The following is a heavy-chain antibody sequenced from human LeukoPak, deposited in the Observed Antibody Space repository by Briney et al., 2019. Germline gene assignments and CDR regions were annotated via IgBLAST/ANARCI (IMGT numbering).Heavy chain of an antibody. CDR3: ARGDRDDYGDKLFDY. CDR2: IYYSGST. Sequence: SETLSLTCTVSGGSISSYYWSWIRQPPGKGLEWIGYIYYSGSTNYNPSLKSRVTISVDTSKNQFSLKLSSVTAADTAAYYCARGDRDDYGDKLFDYWGQGTLVTVSS. CDR1: GGSISSYY. J-gene: IGHJ4*02. V-gene: IGHV4-59*08. D-gene: IGHD4-17*01.